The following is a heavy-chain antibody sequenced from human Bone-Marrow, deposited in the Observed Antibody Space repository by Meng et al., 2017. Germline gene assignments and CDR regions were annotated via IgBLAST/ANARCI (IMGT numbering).Heavy chain of an antibody. V-gene: IGHV3-49*03. Sequence: GESLKISCTASGFTFGDYAMSWFRQAPGKGLEWVGFIRSKAYGGTTEYAASVKGRFTISRDDSKSIAYLQMNSLKTEDTAVYYCTRVDYYDSSGYYHSAEYFQHWGQGNLVTVSS. CDR1: GFTFGDYA. CDR3: TRVDYYDSSGYYHSAEYFQH. CDR2: IRSKAYGGTT. D-gene: IGHD3-22*01. J-gene: IGHJ1*01.